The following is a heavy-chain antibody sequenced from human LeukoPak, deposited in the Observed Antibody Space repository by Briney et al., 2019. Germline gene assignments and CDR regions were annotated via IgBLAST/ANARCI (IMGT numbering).Heavy chain of an antibody. Sequence: GGSLRLSCAASGFTFSSYDMHWPRQPTGKGLECVSAIGKAGDPYNAGSVKGRFTISRENAKNSLYLQMNSVRAGDSYVYYCTRGGSEGFDPWGQGTLVTVSS. CDR3: TRGGSEGFDP. J-gene: IGHJ5*02. CDR2: IGKAGDP. V-gene: IGHV3-13*05. CDR1: GFTFSSYD.